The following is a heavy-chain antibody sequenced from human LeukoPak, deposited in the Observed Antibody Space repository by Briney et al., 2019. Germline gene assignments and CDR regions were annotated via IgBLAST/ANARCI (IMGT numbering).Heavy chain of an antibody. Sequence: GGFLRLSCAASGFTFSSYAMSWVRQAPGKGLEWVSAISGSGGSTYYADSVKGRFTISRDNSKNTLYLQMNSLRAEDTAVYYCAKGGDSSGYPLPFDYWGQGTLVTVSS. D-gene: IGHD3-22*01. CDR1: GFTFSSYA. CDR3: AKGGDSSGYPLPFDY. J-gene: IGHJ4*02. CDR2: ISGSGGST. V-gene: IGHV3-23*01.